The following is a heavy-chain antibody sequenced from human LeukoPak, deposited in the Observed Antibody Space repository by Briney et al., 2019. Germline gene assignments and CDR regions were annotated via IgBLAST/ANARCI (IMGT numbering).Heavy chain of an antibody. CDR3: ARLTRRSRNYFDY. Sequence: ASETLSLTCAVYGGSFSGYYWSWIRQPPGKGLEWIGEINHSGSTNYNPSLKSRVTISVDTSKSQFSLKLSSVTAADTAEYYCARLTRRSRNYFDYWGQGTLVTVSS. CDR2: INHSGST. V-gene: IGHV4-34*01. CDR1: GGSFSGYY. D-gene: IGHD2-2*01. J-gene: IGHJ4*02.